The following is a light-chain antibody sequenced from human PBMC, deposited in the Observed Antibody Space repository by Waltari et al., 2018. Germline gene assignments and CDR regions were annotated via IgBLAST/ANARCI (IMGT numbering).Light chain of an antibody. CDR1: SSDVGCYNY. Sequence: QSALTQPRSVSGSPGQSVTISCTGTSSDVGCYNYVSWYQQHPGKAHKIMIYDVSKRPSGVPDRFSGSKSGNTASLTISGLQAEDEADYYCCSYAGSYTYVFGTGTKVTVL. CDR2: DVS. CDR3: CSYAGSYTYV. J-gene: IGLJ1*01. V-gene: IGLV2-11*01.